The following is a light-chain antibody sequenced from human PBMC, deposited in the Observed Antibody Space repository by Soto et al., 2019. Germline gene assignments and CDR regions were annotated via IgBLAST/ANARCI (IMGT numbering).Light chain of an antibody. J-gene: IGKJ5*01. Sequence: EIVMTQSPATLSVSPVERATLSCRASQSVSSNLAWYQQKPGQAPRLLIYGAFTRATGIPARFSGTGSGTEFTLTISSLQSEDFAVYYCQQYNNWFSITFGQGTRLEIK. V-gene: IGKV3-15*01. CDR3: QQYNNWFSIT. CDR2: GAF. CDR1: QSVSSN.